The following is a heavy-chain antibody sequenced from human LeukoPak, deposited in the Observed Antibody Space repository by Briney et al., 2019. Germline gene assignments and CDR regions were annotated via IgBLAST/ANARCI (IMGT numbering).Heavy chain of an antibody. CDR2: ISGSGGST. V-gene: IGHV3-23*01. CDR1: RFTFSSYA. CDR3: ARDANGALGYSFYYFDY. Sequence: GGSLRLSCAASRFTFSSYAMSWVRQAPGKGLEWVSAISGSGGSTYYADSVKGRFTISRDTAKNSLFLQMNSLRAEDTAVYYCARDANGALGYSFYYFDYWGQGTLVTVSS. J-gene: IGHJ4*02. D-gene: IGHD5-18*01.